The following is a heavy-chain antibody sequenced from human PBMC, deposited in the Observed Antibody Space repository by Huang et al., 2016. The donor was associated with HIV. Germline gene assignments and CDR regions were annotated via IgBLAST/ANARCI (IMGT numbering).Heavy chain of an antibody. Sequence: QVQLQESGPGPVKPSQTLSLTCTVSGDSISRGGYLWSWIRQSPGKGLEGIWSSYYTGTTSYNPSLRSRVTMSVDTSKNQFSLRLTSVTAEDTAVYYCARDRITQCNGGRCYSDWSDPWGQGTLVIVSS. CDR2: SYYTGTT. D-gene: IGHD2-15*01. CDR1: GDSISRGGYL. J-gene: IGHJ5*02. V-gene: IGHV4-30-4*08. CDR3: ARDRITQCNGGRCYSDWSDP.